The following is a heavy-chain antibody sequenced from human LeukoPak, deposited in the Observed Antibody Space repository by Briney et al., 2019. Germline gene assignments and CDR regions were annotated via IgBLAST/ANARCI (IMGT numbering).Heavy chain of an antibody. V-gene: IGHV4-39*07. Sequence: SETLSLTCTVSGGSISSSSYYWGWIRQPPGKGLEWIGSIYYSGSTYYNPSLKSRVTISVDTSKNQFSLKLRSVTAADTAVYYCARDRVGQQLVGRKNNYYYMDVWGKGTTVTISS. CDR3: ARDRVGQQLVGRKNNYYYMDV. CDR2: IYYSGST. J-gene: IGHJ6*03. CDR1: GGSISSSSYY. D-gene: IGHD6-13*01.